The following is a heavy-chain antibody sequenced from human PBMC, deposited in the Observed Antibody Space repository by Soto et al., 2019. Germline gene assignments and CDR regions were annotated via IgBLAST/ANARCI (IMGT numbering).Heavy chain of an antibody. V-gene: IGHV4-34*01. CDR2: INHSGST. CDR3: GRHFFWEGSNRAFDI. CDR1: GGSFSGYY. J-gene: IGHJ3*02. D-gene: IGHD3-3*01. Sequence: SETLSLTCAVYGGSFSGYYWSWIRQPPGKGLEWIGEINHSGSTNYNPSPKSRVTISVDTSKNQFPLKLSSVTAADTAVYYCGRHFFWEGSNRAFDIWGQGTMVPVSS.